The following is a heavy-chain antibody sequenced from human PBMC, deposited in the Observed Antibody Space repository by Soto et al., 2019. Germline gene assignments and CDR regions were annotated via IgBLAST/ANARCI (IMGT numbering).Heavy chain of an antibody. Sequence: PGGSLRLSCAASGFTFSTYAMNWVRLAPGKGLEWVSAIGGSGDRTYYADSVKGRFTTSRDNSKNTLYLQMNSLRAEDTAVYYCAKGRIQLWSDMDVWGQGTTVTVSS. CDR2: IGGSGDRT. D-gene: IGHD5-18*01. CDR3: AKGRIQLWSDMDV. CDR1: GFTFSTYA. J-gene: IGHJ6*02. V-gene: IGHV3-23*01.